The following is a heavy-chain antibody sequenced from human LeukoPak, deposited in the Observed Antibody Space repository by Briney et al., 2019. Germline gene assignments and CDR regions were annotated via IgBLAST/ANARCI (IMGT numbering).Heavy chain of an antibody. CDR3: ARTPPDITIFGVADY. J-gene: IGHJ4*02. CDR1: GYSFTSYW. CDR2: IYPGDSDT. Sequence: GESLKISCKGSGYSFTSYWMGGVRQMPGKGLEWMGIIYPGDSDTRYSPSFQGQVTISADKSISTAYLQWSSLKASDTAMYYCARTPPDITIFGVADYWGQGTLVTVSS. V-gene: IGHV5-51*01. D-gene: IGHD3-3*01.